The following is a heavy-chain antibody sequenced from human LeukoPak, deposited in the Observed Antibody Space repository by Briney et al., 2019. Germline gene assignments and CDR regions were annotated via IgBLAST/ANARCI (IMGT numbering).Heavy chain of an antibody. Sequence: PGRSLRLSCAASGFTYSSYGMHWVRQAPGKGLEWVAVIWYGGSNKYYADSVKGRFTISRDNSKNTLYLQMNSLRAEDTAVYYCAIITGYSSGWYLRAFDIWGQGTMVTVSS. D-gene: IGHD6-19*01. CDR1: GFTYSSYG. V-gene: IGHV3-33*01. J-gene: IGHJ3*02. CDR2: IWYGGSNK. CDR3: AIITGYSSGWYLRAFDI.